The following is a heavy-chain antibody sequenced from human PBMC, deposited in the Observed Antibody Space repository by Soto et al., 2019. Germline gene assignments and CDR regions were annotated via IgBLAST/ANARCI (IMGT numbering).Heavy chain of an antibody. J-gene: IGHJ4*02. D-gene: IGHD5-12*01. CDR2: IIPILGIA. CDR1: GGTFSSYT. V-gene: IGHV1-69*08. Sequence: QVQLVQSGAEVKKPGSSVKVSCKASGGTFSSYTISWVRQGPGQGLEWMGRIIPILGIANYAQKFQGRVTITADKSTSTAYMELSSLRSEDTAVYYCAREVVGGYADYWGQGTLVTVSS. CDR3: AREVVGGYADY.